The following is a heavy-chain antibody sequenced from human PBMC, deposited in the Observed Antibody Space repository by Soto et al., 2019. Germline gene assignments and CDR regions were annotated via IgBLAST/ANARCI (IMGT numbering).Heavy chain of an antibody. CDR2: IIPTIGTT. Sequence: QVQLVQSGAEVKKPGSSVKVSCKASGDTFTIFAISWVRQAPGQGLEWMGGIIPTIGTTNYAQRFQGRITITGDESTGTAYMELSSLNSEDRAVYYCARDLGSGYDPGDYWGQGPLVTVSS. CDR3: ARDLGSGYDPGDY. V-gene: IGHV1-69*12. D-gene: IGHD5-12*01. J-gene: IGHJ4*02. CDR1: GDTFTIFA.